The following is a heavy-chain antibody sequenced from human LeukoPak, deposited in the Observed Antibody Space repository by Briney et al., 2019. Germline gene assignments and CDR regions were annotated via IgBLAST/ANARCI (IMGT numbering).Heavy chain of an antibody. V-gene: IGHV4-38-2*02. D-gene: IGHD3-10*01. CDR2: IYYSGST. CDR3: ARGGYYGSGNDFRFDP. Sequence: SETLSLTCTVSGYSISSGYYWGWIRLPPGKGLEWIGYIYYSGSTNYKPSLKSRVTISVDTSKNQFSLKLSSVTAADTAVYYCARGGYYGSGNDFRFDPWGQGTLVTVSS. CDR1: GYSISSGYY. J-gene: IGHJ5*02.